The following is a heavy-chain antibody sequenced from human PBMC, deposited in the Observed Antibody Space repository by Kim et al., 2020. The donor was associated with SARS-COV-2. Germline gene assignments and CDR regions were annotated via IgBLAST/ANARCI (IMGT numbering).Heavy chain of an antibody. CDR3: ASNGPVNLVGAPWAFDI. J-gene: IGHJ3*02. V-gene: IGHV3-74*01. D-gene: IGHD1-26*01. Sequence: GGSLRLSCAASGFTFSSYWMHWVRQAPGKGLVWVSRINSDGCSTSYADSVKGRFTISRDNANNTLYLQMNSLRAEYTAVYYCASNGPVNLVGAPWAFDIWGQGTMVTVSS. CDR1: GFTFSSYW. CDR2: INSDGCST.